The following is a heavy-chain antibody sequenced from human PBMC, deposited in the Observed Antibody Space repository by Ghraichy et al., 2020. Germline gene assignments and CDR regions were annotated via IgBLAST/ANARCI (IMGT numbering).Heavy chain of an antibody. D-gene: IGHD3-10*01. V-gene: IGHV3-23*01. CDR2: ISGSGGST. CDR3: TRLKAVGVWFGEV. Sequence: ESLNISCEASEFTFSNYGMSWVRQVPGKGLEWVSCISGSGGSTFYADSVKGRFTISRDNSKNTLYLQLSSLRAEDTAVYYCTRLKAVGVWFGEVWGQGTLVSVSS. J-gene: IGHJ4*02. CDR1: EFTFSNYG.